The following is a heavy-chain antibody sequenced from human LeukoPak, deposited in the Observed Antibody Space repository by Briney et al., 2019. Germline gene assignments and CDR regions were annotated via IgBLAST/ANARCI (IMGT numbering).Heavy chain of an antibody. CDR2: MNQDGSEI. CDR3: ARGRVGATDYFDY. CDR1: GFTFSRYW. J-gene: IGHJ4*02. Sequence: PGGSLRLSCVGSGFTFSRYWLNWVRQAPGKGLEWVANMNQDGSEIYYLDSVKGRFTISRDNAKNSVYLQMNGLKAEDTAVYHCARGRVGATDYFDYWGQGTLVTVSS. D-gene: IGHD1-26*01. V-gene: IGHV3-7*01.